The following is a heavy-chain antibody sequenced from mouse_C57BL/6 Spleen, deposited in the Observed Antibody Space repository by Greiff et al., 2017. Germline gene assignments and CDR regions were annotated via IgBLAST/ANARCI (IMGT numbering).Heavy chain of an antibody. Sequence: EVMLVESGGGLVKPGGSLKLSCAASGFTFSDYGMHWVRQAPEKGLEWVAYISSGSSTIYYADTVKGRFTISSANAKNTLFLQMTSLRSEDTAMYYCARQSDGYDGAMDYWGQGTSVTVSS. CDR2: ISSGSSTI. CDR3: ARQSDGYDGAMDY. D-gene: IGHD2-2*01. J-gene: IGHJ4*01. CDR1: GFTFSDYG. V-gene: IGHV5-17*01.